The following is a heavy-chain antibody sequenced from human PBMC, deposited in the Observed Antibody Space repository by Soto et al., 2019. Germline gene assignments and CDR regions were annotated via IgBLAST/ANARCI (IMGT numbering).Heavy chain of an antibody. V-gene: IGHV3-23*01. Sequence: EVQLLESGGGLVQPGGSLRLSCVASGFPFSSYAMSWVRQTPGRGPECVSSISSGSNTYYTDSVRGRFTISRDNSKNSLYLQMSSLRADDTALYYCAKASATGKSDGMDVWGQGTTVSVSS. CDR2: ISSGSNT. J-gene: IGHJ6*02. CDR3: AKASATGKSDGMDV. D-gene: IGHD7-27*01. CDR1: GFPFSSYA.